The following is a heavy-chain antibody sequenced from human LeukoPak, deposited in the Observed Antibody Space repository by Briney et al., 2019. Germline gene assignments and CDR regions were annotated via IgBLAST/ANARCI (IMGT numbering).Heavy chain of an antibody. CDR3: ARSGLTYYYGSGSYYGDY. CDR1: GASISGGSYY. CDR2: IYYSGGT. Sequence: SLTLSLTCTVSGASISGGSYYWSWIRQPPGKGLEWIGYIYYSGGTNYNPSLKSRVTISVDTSKNQFSLKLSSVTAADTAVYYCARSGLTYYYGSGSYYGDYWGQGTLVTVSS. D-gene: IGHD3-10*01. V-gene: IGHV4-61*01. J-gene: IGHJ4*02.